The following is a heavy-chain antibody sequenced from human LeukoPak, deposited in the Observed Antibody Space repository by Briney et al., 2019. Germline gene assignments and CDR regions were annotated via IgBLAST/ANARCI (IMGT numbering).Heavy chain of an antibody. CDR1: GFTFSSYG. D-gene: IGHD4-17*01. CDR3: ARGPIYGDYHFDY. V-gene: IGHV3-33*01. CDR2: IWYDGSNK. J-gene: IGHJ4*02. Sequence: GGSLRLSCAASGFTFSSYGMHWVRQAPGKGLEWVAVIWYDGSNKYYADSVKGRFTISRDNSKNTLYLQMNSLRAEDTAVYYCARGPIYGDYHFDYCGQGTLVTVSS.